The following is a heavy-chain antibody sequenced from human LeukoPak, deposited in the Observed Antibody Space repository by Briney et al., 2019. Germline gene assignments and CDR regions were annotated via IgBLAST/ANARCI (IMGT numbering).Heavy chain of an antibody. Sequence: SETLSLTCTVSGGSISSYYWSWIRQPPGKGLEWIGYIYYSGSTNYNPSLKSRVTISVDTSKNQFSLKLSSVTAADTAVYYCARHYKHIVVVTARPGYFDLWGRGTLVTVSS. CDR3: ARHYKHIVVVTARPGYFDL. D-gene: IGHD2-21*02. CDR2: IYYSGST. V-gene: IGHV4-59*08. CDR1: GGSISSYY. J-gene: IGHJ2*01.